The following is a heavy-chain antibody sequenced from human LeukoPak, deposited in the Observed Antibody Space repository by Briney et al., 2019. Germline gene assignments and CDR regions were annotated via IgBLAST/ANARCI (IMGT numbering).Heavy chain of an antibody. D-gene: IGHD3-9*01. J-gene: IGHJ4*02. CDR2: IYSGGST. Sequence: GGSLRLSCAASEFTVSSNYMSWVRQAPGKGLEWVSVIYSGGSTYYADSVKGRFTISRHNSKNTLYLQMNSLRAEDTAVYYCVTGYSLGFDYWGQGTLVTVSS. CDR1: EFTVSSNY. V-gene: IGHV3-53*04. CDR3: VTGYSLGFDY.